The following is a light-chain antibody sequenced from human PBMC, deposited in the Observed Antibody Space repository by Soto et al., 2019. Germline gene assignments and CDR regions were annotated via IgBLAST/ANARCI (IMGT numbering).Light chain of an antibody. V-gene: IGKV1-27*01. Sequence: DIQMTQSPSSLSASVGDRVTITCRASHDISNYLVWFQQKPGKVPKVLIYGASTLQSGVPSRFSGSGSGTDFSLTISSPQPEDVATYYCQKYDSAPWTFGPGTKVDIK. CDR1: HDISNY. CDR3: QKYDSAPWT. J-gene: IGKJ3*01. CDR2: GAS.